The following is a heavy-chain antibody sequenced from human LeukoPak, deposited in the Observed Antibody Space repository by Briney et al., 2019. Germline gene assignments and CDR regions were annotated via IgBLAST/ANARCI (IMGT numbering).Heavy chain of an antibody. CDR1: GYTFTSYY. V-gene: IGHV1-46*01. CDR2: INPSGGST. D-gene: IGHD3-10*01. Sequence: ASVKVSCKASGYTFTSYYMHWVRQAPGQGLEWMGIINPSGGSTSYAQKFQGRVTMTRDTSTSTVYMELSSLRSEDTAVYYCARAGITMVRGVRYYFDYWGQGTLVTVSS. J-gene: IGHJ4*02. CDR3: ARAGITMVRGVRYYFDY.